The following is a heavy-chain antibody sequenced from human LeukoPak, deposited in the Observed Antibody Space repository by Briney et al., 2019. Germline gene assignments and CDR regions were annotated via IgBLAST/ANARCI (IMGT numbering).Heavy chain of an antibody. D-gene: IGHD3-3*01. Sequence: PGGSLRLSCAASGFAFGNYAMSWVRQAPGKGLEWVSAISGSGSSTDYTHSVLGRFTISRDNFDNTLYLQMKGLRPEDTAVYYCASQRNFWSGYTHYWGQGTLVTVSS. J-gene: IGHJ4*02. CDR3: ASQRNFWSGYTHY. CDR1: GFAFGNYA. V-gene: IGHV3-23*01. CDR2: ISGSGSST.